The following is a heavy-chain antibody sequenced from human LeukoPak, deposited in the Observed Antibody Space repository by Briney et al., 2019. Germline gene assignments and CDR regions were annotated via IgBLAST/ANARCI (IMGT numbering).Heavy chain of an antibody. V-gene: IGHV3-33*01. CDR2: IWYDGSNK. Sequence: PGRSLRLSCAASGFTFSSYGMHWVRQAPGKGLEWVAVIWYDGSNKYYADSVKGRFTISRDNAKNSLYLQMNSLRAEDTAVYYCARDPLGTNYFDYWGQGTLVTVSS. CDR1: GFTFSSYG. D-gene: IGHD7-27*01. CDR3: ARDPLGTNYFDY. J-gene: IGHJ4*02.